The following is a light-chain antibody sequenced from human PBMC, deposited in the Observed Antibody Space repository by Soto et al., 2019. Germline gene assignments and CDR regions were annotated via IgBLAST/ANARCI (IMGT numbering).Light chain of an antibody. Sequence: HSVLTQPPSASGTPGQRVTISCSGSSSNFGSNTVNWYQQLPGTAPKLLIYSNNQRPSGVPDRFSGSKSGTSASLAISGLQSEDEADYYCAAWDDSLNGRYVFGTGTKVTVL. V-gene: IGLV1-44*01. CDR1: SSNFGSNT. J-gene: IGLJ1*01. CDR3: AAWDDSLNGRYV. CDR2: SNN.